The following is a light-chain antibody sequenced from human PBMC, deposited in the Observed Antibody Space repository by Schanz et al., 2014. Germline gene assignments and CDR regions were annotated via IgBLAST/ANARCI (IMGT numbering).Light chain of an antibody. CDR2: DIN. Sequence: QSALTQPRSVSGSPGQSVSISCTGTSSGVGDLNYVSWYQQLPGKAPRLLIYDINKRPSGVPDRFSGSKSGNTASLTISGLQAEDEADYYCSSYTSSSTLVFGGGTKLTVL. J-gene: IGLJ3*02. CDR1: SSGVGDLNY. V-gene: IGLV2-11*01. CDR3: SSYTSSSTLV.